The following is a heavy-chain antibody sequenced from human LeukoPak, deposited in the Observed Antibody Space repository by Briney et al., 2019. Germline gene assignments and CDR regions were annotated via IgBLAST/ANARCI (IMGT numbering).Heavy chain of an antibody. J-gene: IGHJ4*02. CDR2: ISYDGSNK. CDR1: GFTFSSYA. Sequence: PGRSLRLSCAASGFTFSSYAMHWVRQAPGKGLEWVAVISYDGSNKYYADSVKGRFTISRDNSKNTLYLQMNSLGAEDTAVYYCARDRGKYYFDYWGQGTLVTVSS. CDR3: ARDRGKYYFDY. V-gene: IGHV3-30-3*01.